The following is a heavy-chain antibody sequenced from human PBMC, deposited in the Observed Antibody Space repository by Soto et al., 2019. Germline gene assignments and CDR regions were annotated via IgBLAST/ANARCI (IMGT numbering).Heavy chain of an antibody. CDR1: GGTFSRYT. CDR3: AREGEGMVRGVLVDY. J-gene: IGHJ4*02. D-gene: IGHD3-10*01. Sequence: SVKVSCKASGGTFSRYTISWVRQAPGQGLEWMGRIIPILGIANYAQKFQCRVTITADKSTSTAYMELSSLRSEDTAVYYCAREGEGMVRGVLVDYWGQGTLVTVSS. V-gene: IGHV1-69*04. CDR2: IIPILGIA.